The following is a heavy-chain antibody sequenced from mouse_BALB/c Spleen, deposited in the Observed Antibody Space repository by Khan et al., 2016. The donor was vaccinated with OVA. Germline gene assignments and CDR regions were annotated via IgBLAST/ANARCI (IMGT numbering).Heavy chain of an antibody. V-gene: IGHV2-6-7*01. J-gene: IGHJ3*01. CDR1: GFSLTDYG. CDR3: ARELRLGGFAY. D-gene: IGHD1-2*01. Sequence: VQLQESGPGLVAPSQSLSITCTVSGFSLTDYGVNWVRQPPGKSLEWLGMIWGDGSTDYYSALKSRLHINKDNSKSQVFLKMNSLQTDDTARYYCARELRLGGFAYWGQGTLVTVSA. CDR2: IWGDGST.